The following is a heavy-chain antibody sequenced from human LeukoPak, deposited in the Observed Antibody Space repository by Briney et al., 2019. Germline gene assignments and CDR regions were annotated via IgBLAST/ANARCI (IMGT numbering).Heavy chain of an antibody. D-gene: IGHD5-24*01. CDR1: GGSISSGGYS. J-gene: IGHJ5*02. CDR2: IYHSGST. Sequence: SQTLSLTCAVSGGSISSGGYSWSWIRQPPGKGLEWIGYIYHSGSTYYNPSLKSRVTISVDRSKNQFSLKLCSVTAADTAVYYCARGDGYNFRGWFDPWGQGTLVTVSS. CDR3: ARGDGYNFRGWFDP. V-gene: IGHV4-30-2*01.